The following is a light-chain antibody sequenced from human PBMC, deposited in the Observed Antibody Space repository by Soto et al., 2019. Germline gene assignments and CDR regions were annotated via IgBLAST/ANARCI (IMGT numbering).Light chain of an antibody. V-gene: IGLV2-14*01. Sequence: QSALTQPASVSGSPGQSITISCTGTSSDVGDYNYVSWYQQHPGTAPKLLIYEVSDRPSGVSNRFSGSKSGNSASLTISGLQAEDEADYYCTSYTTSSTLSFVFGTGTKVTVL. CDR3: TSYTTSSTLSFV. J-gene: IGLJ1*01. CDR2: EVS. CDR1: SSDVGDYNY.